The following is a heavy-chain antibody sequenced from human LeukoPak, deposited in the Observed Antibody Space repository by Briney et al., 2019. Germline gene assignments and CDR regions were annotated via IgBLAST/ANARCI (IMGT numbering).Heavy chain of an antibody. J-gene: IGHJ6*02. Sequence: GGSLRLSCAASGFTFSDYYMSWIRQAPGKGLEWVSYISSSSSYTNYADSVKGRFTISRDNAKNSLYLQMNSLRAEDTAVYYCARGTPKLLWFGELSKPPYYYGMDVWGQGTTVTVSS. CDR2: ISSSSSYT. CDR3: ARGTPKLLWFGELSKPPYYYGMDV. V-gene: IGHV3-11*06. CDR1: GFTFSDYY. D-gene: IGHD3-10*01.